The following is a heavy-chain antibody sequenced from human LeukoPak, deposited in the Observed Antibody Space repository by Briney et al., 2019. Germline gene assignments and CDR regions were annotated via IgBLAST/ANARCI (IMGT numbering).Heavy chain of an antibody. V-gene: IGHV3-7*01. CDR2: IKQDGSEK. D-gene: IGHD3-10*01. J-gene: IGHJ4*02. Sequence: GGSLRLSCAASGFTFSSYWMSWVRQAPGKGLEWVANIKQDGSEKYYVDSVKGRFTISRDNAKNSLYLQMNSLRAEDTAVYYCAREGGSGKSSFWSEDYWGQGTLVTVSS. CDR3: AREGGSGKSSFWSEDY. CDR1: GFTFSSYW.